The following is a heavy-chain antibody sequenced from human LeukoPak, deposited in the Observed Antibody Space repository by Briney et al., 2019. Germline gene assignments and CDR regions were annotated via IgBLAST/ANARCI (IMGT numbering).Heavy chain of an antibody. CDR3: ARGTVNYYYGMDV. J-gene: IGHJ6*02. CDR1: GGSISSGSYY. CDR2: IYTGGST. D-gene: IGHD4-11*01. Sequence: SETLSLTCTVSGGSISSGSYYWSWIRQPAGKGLEWIGRIYTGGSTNYNPSLKSRVTISVDTSKNQFSLKLSSVTAADTAVYYCARGTVNYYYGMDVWGQGTTVTVSS. V-gene: IGHV4-61*02.